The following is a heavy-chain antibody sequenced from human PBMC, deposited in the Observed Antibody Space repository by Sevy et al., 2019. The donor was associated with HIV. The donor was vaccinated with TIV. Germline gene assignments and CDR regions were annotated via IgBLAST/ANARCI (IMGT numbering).Heavy chain of an antibody. CDR3: ARDRDHYYDSSGYYYGTPWPEYFQH. CDR2: ISSSSSTI. CDR1: GFTFSSYS. V-gene: IGHV3-48*02. J-gene: IGHJ1*01. Sequence: GGSLRLSCAASGFTFSSYSMNWVRQAPGKGLEWVSYISSSSSTIYYAGSVKGPFTISRDNAKNSLYLQMNSLRDEDTAVYYCARDRDHYYDSSGYYYGTPWPEYFQHWGQGTLVTVSS. D-gene: IGHD3-22*01.